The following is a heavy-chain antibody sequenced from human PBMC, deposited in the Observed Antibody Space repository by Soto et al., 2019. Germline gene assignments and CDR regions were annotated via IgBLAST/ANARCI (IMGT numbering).Heavy chain of an antibody. Sequence: PGGSLRLSCTASGFTFSSYAMNWVRQAPGKGLEWVSAISSSGSSTYYADSVKGRFTISRDNAKNSLYLQMNSLRAEDTAVYYCARDVTGFYPIHQLDTAMALPHYWGQGTLVTVSS. CDR1: GFTFSSYA. J-gene: IGHJ4*02. V-gene: IGHV3-21*04. D-gene: IGHD5-18*01. CDR3: ARDVTGFYPIHQLDTAMALPHY. CDR2: ISSSGSST.